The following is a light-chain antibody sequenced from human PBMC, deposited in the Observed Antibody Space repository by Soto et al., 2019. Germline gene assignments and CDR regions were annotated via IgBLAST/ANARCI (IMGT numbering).Light chain of an antibody. V-gene: IGKV1-39*01. CDR3: QQSYSTRTWT. CDR1: QTINIY. J-gene: IGKJ1*01. Sequence: DIPITQSPSSRSASVGDGVIIACRASQTINIYLNWYQQKPGKATKLLIYGASNLQSGVPSRFTGSGSGTDFPLTLRSLQREDVANYDCQQSYSTRTWTFGQGTQVEIK. CDR2: GAS.